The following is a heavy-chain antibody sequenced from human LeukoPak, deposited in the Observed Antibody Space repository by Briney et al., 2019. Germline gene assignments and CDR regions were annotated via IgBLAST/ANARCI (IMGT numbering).Heavy chain of an antibody. V-gene: IGHV3-11*01. J-gene: IGHJ4*02. D-gene: IGHD6-13*01. CDR1: GFTFSDYY. Sequence: PGGSLRLSCAASGFTFSDYYMSWIRQAPGKGLEWVSYISSSGSTIYYADSVKGRFTISRDNAKNSLYLQLNSLRAEDTAVYYCARDHRIAAAPFDYWGQGTLVTVSS. CDR2: ISSSGSTI. CDR3: ARDHRIAAAPFDY.